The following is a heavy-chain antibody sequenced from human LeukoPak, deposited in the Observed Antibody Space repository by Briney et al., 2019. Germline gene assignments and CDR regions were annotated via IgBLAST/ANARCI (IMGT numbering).Heavy chain of an antibody. Sequence: GGSLRLSCAPSGFTFSSYSMNWVRQAPGKGLEWVSYVSSSSSTIYYADSVKGRFTISRDNAKNSLYLQMNSLRDEDTAVYYCARGGRYSYGATYGMDVWGQGTTVTVSS. CDR3: ARGGRYSYGATYGMDV. CDR1: GFTFSSYS. V-gene: IGHV3-48*02. D-gene: IGHD5-18*01. CDR2: VSSSSSTI. J-gene: IGHJ6*02.